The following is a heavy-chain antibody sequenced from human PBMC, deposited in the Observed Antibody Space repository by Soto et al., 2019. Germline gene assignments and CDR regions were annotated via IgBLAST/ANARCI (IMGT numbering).Heavy chain of an antibody. CDR3: ARSIYGHRPIFDY. J-gene: IGHJ4*02. CDR1: GGSISSGGYY. V-gene: IGHV4-31*03. CDR2: IYYSGST. Sequence: QVQLQESGPGLVKPSQTLSLTCTVSGGSISSGGYYWSWIRQHPGKGLEWIGYIYYSGSTYYNPSLKSRVTIAVDPSQNQVSLKLSSVTAADTAVYYCARSIYGHRPIFDYWGQGNLVTVSS. D-gene: IGHD3-10*01.